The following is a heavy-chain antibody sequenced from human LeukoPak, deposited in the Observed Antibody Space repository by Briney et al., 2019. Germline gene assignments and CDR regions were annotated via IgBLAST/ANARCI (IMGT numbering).Heavy chain of an antibody. D-gene: IGHD3-10*01. J-gene: IGHJ6*03. CDR3: ARADPMVRGVIPEYYYYYMDV. CDR1: GYTFTGYY. Sequence: ASVKVSCKASGYTFTGYYMHWVRQAPGQGLEWMGWINPNSGGTNYAQKFQGRVTMTRDTSISTAYMELSRLRSDDTAVYYCARADPMVRGVIPEYYYYYMDVWGKGTTVTISS. CDR2: INPNSGGT. V-gene: IGHV1-2*02.